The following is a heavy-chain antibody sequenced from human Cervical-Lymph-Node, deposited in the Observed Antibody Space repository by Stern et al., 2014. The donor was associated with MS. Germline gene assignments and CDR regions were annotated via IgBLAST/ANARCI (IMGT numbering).Heavy chain of an antibody. V-gene: IGHV1-2*02. CDR2: IIPNNGDT. J-gene: IGHJ4*02. Sequence: VQLVHSGAEVKKPGASVKVSCKASGYTFTGYYIHWVRQAPGQGLEWMGWIIPNNGDTNYAQNFQGRVTMTRDTSISTAYMELSRLRSDDTAVYYCAKDGYNYWGQGTLVTVSS. D-gene: IGHD5-24*01. CDR1: GYTFTGYY. CDR3: AKDGYNY.